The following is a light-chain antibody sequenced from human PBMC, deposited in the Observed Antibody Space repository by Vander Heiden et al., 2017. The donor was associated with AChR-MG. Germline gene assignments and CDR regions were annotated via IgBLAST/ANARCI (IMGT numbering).Light chain of an antibody. CDR2: DVS. Sequence: QSALTHPRSVFGCPGQSVTISCTGTSSDYGRYNYVSLYQQHPGKAPERMIYDVSNRPSGVPDLFSGSKSGNTASLTISGLQAEDEADYYCCSYAGSYTPLYVFGTGTKVTVL. V-gene: IGLV2-11*01. CDR1: SSDYGRYNY. CDR3: CSYAGSYTPLYV. J-gene: IGLJ1*01.